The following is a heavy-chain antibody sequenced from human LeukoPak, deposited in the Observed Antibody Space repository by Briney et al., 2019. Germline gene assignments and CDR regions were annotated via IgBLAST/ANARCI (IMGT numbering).Heavy chain of an antibody. V-gene: IGHV7-4-1*02. Sequence: ASVKVSCEASGYTFTSYAMNWVRQAPGRGLEWMGWINTNTGNPTYAQGFTGRFVFSLDTSVSTAYLQISSLKAEDTAVYYCARVRYYDSSGYWYMDVWGKGTTVTVSS. CDR2: INTNTGNP. CDR1: GYTFTSYA. J-gene: IGHJ6*03. CDR3: ARVRYYDSSGYWYMDV. D-gene: IGHD3-22*01.